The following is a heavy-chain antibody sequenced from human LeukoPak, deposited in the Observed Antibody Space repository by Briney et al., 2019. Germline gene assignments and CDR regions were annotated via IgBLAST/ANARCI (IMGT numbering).Heavy chain of an antibody. CDR1: GFTFSSYE. J-gene: IGHJ4*02. CDR3: ARSRWITIFCRRGDYFDY. V-gene: IGHV3-48*03. CDR2: ISSSGSTK. D-gene: IGHD3-9*01. Sequence: GGSLRLSCAASGFTFSSYEMNWVRQAPGKGLEGVSYISSSGSTKYYKDHVKGRFTISRDNAKNSLYLPMNSLRAEDTAVYYCARSRWITIFCRRGDYFDYWGQGTLVTASS.